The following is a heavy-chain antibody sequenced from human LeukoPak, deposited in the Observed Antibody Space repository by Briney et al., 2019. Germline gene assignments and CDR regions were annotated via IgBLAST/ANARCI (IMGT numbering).Heavy chain of an antibody. D-gene: IGHD5-24*01. V-gene: IGHV4-34*01. Sequence: SETLSLTCAVYGGSFSGYYWSWIRQPPGKGLEWIGEINHSGSTNYNPSLKSRVTISVDTSKNQFSLKLSSVTAADTAVYYCARHIEMATISWRYYYGMDVWGQGTTVTVSS. J-gene: IGHJ6*02. CDR3: ARHIEMATISWRYYYGMDV. CDR2: INHSGST. CDR1: GGSFSGYY.